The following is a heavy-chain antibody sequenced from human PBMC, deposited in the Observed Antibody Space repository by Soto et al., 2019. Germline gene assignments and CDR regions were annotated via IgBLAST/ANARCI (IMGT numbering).Heavy chain of an antibody. Sequence: QVQLVQSEAEVKKPGASVKVSCKASGYTFTSYGISWVRQAPGQGLEWMGWISAYNGNTNYAQKLQGRVTMTTDTSTSTAYMELRSLRSDDTAVYYCARDGDYYDSSGYYYYYYGMDVWGQGTTVTVSS. V-gene: IGHV1-18*01. D-gene: IGHD3-22*01. CDR3: ARDGDYYDSSGYYYYYYGMDV. CDR1: GYTFTSYG. CDR2: ISAYNGNT. J-gene: IGHJ6*02.